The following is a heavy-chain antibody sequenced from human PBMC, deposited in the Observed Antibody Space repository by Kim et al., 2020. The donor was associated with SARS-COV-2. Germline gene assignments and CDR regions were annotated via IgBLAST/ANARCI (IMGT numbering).Heavy chain of an antibody. D-gene: IGHD6-19*01. Sequence: SVKVSCKASGGTFSSYAISWVRQAPGQGLEWMGGIIPIFGTANYAQKFQGRVTITADESTSTAYMELSSLRSEDTAVYYCARDPRGSSGWYHWFDPWGQGTLVTVSS. J-gene: IGHJ5*02. CDR2: IIPIFGTA. CDR1: GGTFSSYA. CDR3: ARDPRGSSGWYHWFDP. V-gene: IGHV1-69*13.